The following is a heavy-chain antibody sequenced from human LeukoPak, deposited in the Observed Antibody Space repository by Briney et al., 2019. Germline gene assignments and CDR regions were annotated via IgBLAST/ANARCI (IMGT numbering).Heavy chain of an antibody. D-gene: IGHD3-3*01. J-gene: IGHJ4*02. Sequence: GGSLRLSCAASGFTFSSYGMHWVRQAPGKGLEWVAVISYDGSNKYYADSVKGRFTISRDNSKNTLYLQMNSLRAEDTAVYYCAKDWSSIARFDYWGQGPRATVSA. CDR2: ISYDGSNK. CDR3: AKDWSSIARFDY. CDR1: GFTFSSYG. V-gene: IGHV3-30*18.